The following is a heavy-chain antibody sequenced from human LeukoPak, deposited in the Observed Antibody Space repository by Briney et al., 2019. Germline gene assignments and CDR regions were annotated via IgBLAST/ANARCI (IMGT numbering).Heavy chain of an antibody. D-gene: IGHD2-2*01. J-gene: IGHJ5*02. CDR2: IYYSGRT. CDR3: ARTTEDCSSTSCYQYWFDP. V-gene: IGHV4-39*07. Sequence: SETLSLTCTVSGGSISSSSYYWGWIRQPPGKGLEWIGSIYYSGRTYYNPSLKSRVTISVDTSKNQFSLKLNSVTAADTAVYYCARTTEDCSSTSCYQYWFDPWGQGTLITVSS. CDR1: GGSISSSSYY.